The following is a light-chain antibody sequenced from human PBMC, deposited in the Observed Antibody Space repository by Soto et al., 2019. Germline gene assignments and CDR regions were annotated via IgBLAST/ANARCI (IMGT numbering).Light chain of an antibody. V-gene: IGLV1-40*01. J-gene: IGLJ1*01. CDR1: SSNIGAGND. CDR2: GNS. CDR3: QSYDSSLSMYV. Sequence: QSVLTQPPSVSGAPGQRVTISCTGSSSNIGAGNDVHWYQQLLGTAPKLLIYGNSNRPSGVPDRFSGSKSGTSASLAITGLQAEDEADYYCQSYDSSLSMYVFGTGTKLTVL.